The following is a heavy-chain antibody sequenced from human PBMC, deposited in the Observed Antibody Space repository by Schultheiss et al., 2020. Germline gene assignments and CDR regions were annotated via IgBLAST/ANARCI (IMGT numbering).Heavy chain of an antibody. V-gene: IGHV4-34*01. Sequence: SATLSLTCAVYGGSFSGYYWSWIRQPPGKGLEWIGEINHSGSTNYNPSLKSRVTISVDTSKNQFSLKLSSVTAADTAVYYCARDRTRRNYYGMDVWGQGTTVTGYS. J-gene: IGHJ6*02. CDR2: INHSGST. CDR3: ARDRTRRNYYGMDV. D-gene: IGHD1-14*01. CDR1: GGSFSGYY.